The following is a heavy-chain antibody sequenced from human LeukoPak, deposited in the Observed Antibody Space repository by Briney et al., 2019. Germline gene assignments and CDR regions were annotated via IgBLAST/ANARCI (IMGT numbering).Heavy chain of an antibody. D-gene: IGHD3-10*01. J-gene: IGHJ5*02. Sequence: SETLSLTCAVYGGSFSGYYWSWIRQPPGKGLEWIGEIDHSGCTNYNPSLKSRVTISVDTSKNQFSLKLSSVTAADTAVYYCARATYGSGPWGQGTLVTVSS. V-gene: IGHV4-34*01. CDR2: IDHSGCT. CDR1: GGSFSGYY. CDR3: ARATYGSGP.